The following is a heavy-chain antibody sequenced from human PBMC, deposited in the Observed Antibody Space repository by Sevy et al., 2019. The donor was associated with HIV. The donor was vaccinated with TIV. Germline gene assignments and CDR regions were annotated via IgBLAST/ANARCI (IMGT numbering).Heavy chain of an antibody. CDR2: IIPILGTV. CDR3: ARGGGNGWYYFDY. D-gene: IGHD6-19*01. Sequence: ASVKVSCKASGGTFSTYGISWVRQAPGQGPEWMGGIIPILGTVNYAQKFQGRVTITADESTKTAYMELSSLRSEDTNEYYCARGGGNGWYYFDYWGQETLVTVSS. V-gene: IGHV1-69*13. CDR1: GGTFSTYG. J-gene: IGHJ4*02.